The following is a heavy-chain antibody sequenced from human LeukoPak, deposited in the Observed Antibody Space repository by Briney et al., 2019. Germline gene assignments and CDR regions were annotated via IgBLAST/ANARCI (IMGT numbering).Heavy chain of an antibody. D-gene: IGHD2-2*02. CDR1: GYSFTSYW. CDR2: IYPGDSDN. Sequence: GESPKISCKGSGYSFTSYWIGWVRQVPGKGLEGMGIIYPGDSDNRYSPSFQGQVTISADKSISTAYLQWSSLKATDTAMYYCARPHCGSTSCYSNWFDPWGQGTLVTVSS. J-gene: IGHJ5*02. V-gene: IGHV5-51*01. CDR3: ARPHCGSTSCYSNWFDP.